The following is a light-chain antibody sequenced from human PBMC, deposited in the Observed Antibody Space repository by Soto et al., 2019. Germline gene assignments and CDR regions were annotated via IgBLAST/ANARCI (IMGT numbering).Light chain of an antibody. CDR1: QSVFNRY. V-gene: IGKV3-20*01. Sequence: EIVLTQSPGTLSLSPGERATLSCRASQSVFNRYLAWYQQKPGQAPRLLISATSSRATDIPAMFRGSGSGTDFTRTISRLEPEDFAVYYCHQYGRSPRTFGQGTRLDIK. J-gene: IGKJ2*01. CDR3: HQYGRSPRT. CDR2: ATS.